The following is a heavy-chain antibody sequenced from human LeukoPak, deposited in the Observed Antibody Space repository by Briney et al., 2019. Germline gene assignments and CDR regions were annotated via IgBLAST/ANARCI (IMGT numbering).Heavy chain of an antibody. J-gene: IGHJ4*02. V-gene: IGHV4-34*01. D-gene: IGHD4-17*01. CDR3: ARLDYGDYQDY. CDR1: GGSFSGYY. Sequence: PSETLSLTCAVYGGSFSGYYWSWIRQPPGKGLEWIGEINHSGSTNYNPSLKSRVTISVDTSKKQFLLKLSSVTAADTAVYYCARLDYGDYQDYWGQGTLVTVSS. CDR2: INHSGST.